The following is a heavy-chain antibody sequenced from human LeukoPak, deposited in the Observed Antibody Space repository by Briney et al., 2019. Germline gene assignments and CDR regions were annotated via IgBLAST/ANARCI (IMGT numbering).Heavy chain of an antibody. J-gene: IGHJ4*02. V-gene: IGHV3-23*01. D-gene: IGHD2-15*01. CDR1: GFTFSSYA. Sequence: GGSLRLSCAASGFTFSSYAMSWVRQAPGKGLEWVSGISGSGGSTHYADSVKGRFTISRDNSKNTPYLQMNSLRAEDTAVYYCAKDYCSGGSCYSSFDYWGQGTLVTVTS. CDR2: ISGSGGST. CDR3: AKDYCSGGSCYSSFDY.